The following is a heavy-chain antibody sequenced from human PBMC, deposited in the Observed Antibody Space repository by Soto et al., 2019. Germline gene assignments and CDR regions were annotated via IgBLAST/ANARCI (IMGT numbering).Heavy chain of an antibody. J-gene: IGHJ4*02. CDR1: GFTFSMYW. Sequence: GGSLRLSCAVSGFTFSMYWMSWVRQAPGKGLEWVAHIRDDGTTQNYVDSVRGRFTVSRDNAKNSLYLQMTSLRAEDTAVYYCAREVPGLRVVLDNWGQGTPVTVSS. V-gene: IGHV3-7*05. CDR3: AREVPGLRVVLDN. CDR2: IRDDGTTQ. D-gene: IGHD3-3*01.